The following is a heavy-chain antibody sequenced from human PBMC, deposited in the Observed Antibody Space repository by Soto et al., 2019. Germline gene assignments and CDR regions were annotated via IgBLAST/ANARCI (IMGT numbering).Heavy chain of an antibody. CDR2: MYYSGIT. V-gene: IGHV4-30-4*01. CDR3: ARWSGVGVAGMDV. J-gene: IGHJ6*02. CDR1: GGSINSGDYY. Sequence: QVQLQESGPRLVKSSQTLYLTCTVSGGSINSGDYYWSWIRQSPGKGLEWVGYMYYSGITDYNASLKSRITMSMEPSKNQFSLKLNSVTAADTAVYFCARWSGVGVAGMDVWGQGTTVTVSS. D-gene: IGHD3-10*01.